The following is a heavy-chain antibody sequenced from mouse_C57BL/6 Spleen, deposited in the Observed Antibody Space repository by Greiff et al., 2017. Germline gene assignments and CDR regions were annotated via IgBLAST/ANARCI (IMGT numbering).Heavy chain of an antibody. CDR3: ARDPYLDYGYWYFDV. D-gene: IGHD1-1*01. CDR1: GYSITSGYY. J-gene: IGHJ1*03. CDR2: ISYDGSN. V-gene: IGHV3-6*01. Sequence: DVQLQESGPGLVKPSQSLSLTCSVTGYSITSGYYWNWIRQFPGNKLEWMGYISYDGSNNYNPSLKNRISITRDTSKNQFFLKLNSVTTEDTATYYCARDPYLDYGYWYFDVWGTGTTVTVSS.